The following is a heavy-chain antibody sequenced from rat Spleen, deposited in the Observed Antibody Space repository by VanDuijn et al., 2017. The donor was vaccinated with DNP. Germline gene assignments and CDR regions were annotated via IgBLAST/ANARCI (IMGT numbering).Heavy chain of an antibody. CDR2: ITISGSDT. CDR1: GFRFNNYW. Sequence: EVQLVESGGDLVQPGRSLKLSCVASGFRFNNYWMTWIRQVPGKGLEWFASITISGSDTYYPDSVKGRFTISRDNARNTLYLQMDSLRSEDTATYYCARDQRLQWDYFDYWGQGVMVTVSS. J-gene: IGHJ2*01. CDR3: ARDQRLQWDYFDY. D-gene: IGHD1-1*01. V-gene: IGHV5-31*01.